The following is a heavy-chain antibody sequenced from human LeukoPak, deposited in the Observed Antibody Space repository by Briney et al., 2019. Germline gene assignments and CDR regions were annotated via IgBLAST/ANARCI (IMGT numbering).Heavy chain of an antibody. V-gene: IGHV3-23*01. J-gene: IGHJ4*02. CDR2: ISGSGGST. CDR3: AKDSYYYDSSGYSY. CDR1: GGSISSYY. Sequence: ETLSLTCTVSGGSISSYYWSWIRQPPGKGLEWVSAISGSGGSTYYADSVKGRFTISRDNSKNTLYLQMNSLRAEDTAVYYCAKDSYYYDSSGYSYWGQGTLVTVSS. D-gene: IGHD3-22*01.